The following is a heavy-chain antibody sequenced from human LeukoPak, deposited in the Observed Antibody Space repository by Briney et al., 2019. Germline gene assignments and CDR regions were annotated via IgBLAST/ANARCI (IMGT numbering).Heavy chain of an antibody. J-gene: IGHJ5*02. CDR1: GGSISSYY. D-gene: IGHD6-19*01. Sequence: PSETLSLTCTVSGGSISSYYWSWIRQSPGKGLEWIGRIYTSGSTNYNPSLKSRVTISVDTSKNQFSLKLCSVTAADTAVYYCARSSSSGWGFRFDPWGQGTLVTVSS. V-gene: IGHV4-4*07. CDR3: ARSSSSGWGFRFDP. CDR2: IYTSGST.